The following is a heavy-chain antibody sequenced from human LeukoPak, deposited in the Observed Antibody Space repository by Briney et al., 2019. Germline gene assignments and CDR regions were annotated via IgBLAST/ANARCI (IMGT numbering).Heavy chain of an antibody. V-gene: IGHV4-30-2*01. CDR3: ATTYGDYVGFDY. CDR2: IYHSGST. CDR1: SGSVSGGGYY. D-gene: IGHD4-17*01. Sequence: SETLSLTCTVSSGSVSGGGYYWSWIRQPPGKGLEWIGYIYHSGSTYYNPSLKSRVTVSVDGSKNQFSLKLSSVTAADTAVYYCATTYGDYVGFDYWGQGTLVTVSS. J-gene: IGHJ4*02.